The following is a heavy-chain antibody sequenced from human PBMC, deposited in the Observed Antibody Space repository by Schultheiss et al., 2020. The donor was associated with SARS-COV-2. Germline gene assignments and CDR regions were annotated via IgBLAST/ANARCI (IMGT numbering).Heavy chain of an antibody. D-gene: IGHD6-13*01. CDR3: ARDQGGGYSSSWYVY. CDR1: GGSFSGYY. Sequence: SETLSLTCAVYGGSFSGYYWSWIRQPPGKGLEWIGEINQSGSTNYNPSLKSRVTISVDTSKNQFSLKLSSVTAADTAVYYCARDQGGGYSSSWYVYWGQGTLVTVSS. V-gene: IGHV4-34*01. J-gene: IGHJ4*02. CDR2: INQSGST.